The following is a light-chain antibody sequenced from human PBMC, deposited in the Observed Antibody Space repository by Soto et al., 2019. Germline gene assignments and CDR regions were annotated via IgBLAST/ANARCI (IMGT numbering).Light chain of an antibody. J-gene: IGKJ1*01. CDR1: QSIRNW. CDR2: KAS. V-gene: IGKV1-5*03. Sequence: DIQMTQSPSTLSASVGDRVTITCRASQSIRNWLAWYQQKPGKAPKVLIYKASRLESGVPPRFSGTRSGTEFNLTISSLQPDDFATYYCQQYNSYCTFGQGTKVEIK. CDR3: QQYNSYCT.